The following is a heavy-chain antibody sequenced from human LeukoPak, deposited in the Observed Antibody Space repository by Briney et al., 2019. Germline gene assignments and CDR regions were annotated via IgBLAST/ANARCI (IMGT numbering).Heavy chain of an antibody. CDR3: ASMVRGVDGPHFDY. D-gene: IGHD3-10*01. J-gene: IGHJ4*02. CDR1: GYTFTSYG. CDR2: ISAYNGNT. Sequence: ASVKVSCKASGYTFTSYGISWVRQAPGQGLEWMGWISAYNGNTNYAQKLQGRVTMTTDTSTSTAYMELRSLRSDDTAVYYCASMVRGVDGPHFDYWGQGTLVTVSS. V-gene: IGHV1-18*01.